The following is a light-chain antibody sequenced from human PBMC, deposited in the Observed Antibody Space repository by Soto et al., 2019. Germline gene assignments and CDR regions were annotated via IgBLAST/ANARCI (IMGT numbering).Light chain of an antibody. CDR3: QQSYSIPPT. J-gene: IGKJ4*01. V-gene: IGKV1-39*01. Sequence: DIQMTQSPSSLSASVGDRVTITCRASQTIGRYLRWYRQKPGKAPQLLIYGASDLQRGVPSRFRGSGSGTDFTLTIRSLEIEDLATYYCQQSYSIPPTFGGGTKVEI. CDR2: GAS. CDR1: QTIGRY.